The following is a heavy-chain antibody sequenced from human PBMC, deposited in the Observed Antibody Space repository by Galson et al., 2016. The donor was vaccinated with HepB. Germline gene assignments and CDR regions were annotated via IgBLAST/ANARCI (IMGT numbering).Heavy chain of an antibody. J-gene: IGHJ6*02. V-gene: IGHV3-48*02. Sequence: SLRLSCAASGFTLNSYDMNWVRQAPGKGLEWVSFISSGSITIYYADSVKGRFTISRDNAKNSLYLQMNSLRDEDTAVYYCAREIIGGSLSDHGDYRYYYYGLDVWGQGTTVTVSS. D-gene: IGHD4-17*01. CDR3: AREIIGGSLSDHGDYRYYYYGLDV. CDR2: ISSGSITI. CDR1: GFTLNSYD.